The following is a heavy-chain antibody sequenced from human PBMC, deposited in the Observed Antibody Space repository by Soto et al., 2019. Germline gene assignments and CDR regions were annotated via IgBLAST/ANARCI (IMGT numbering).Heavy chain of an antibody. D-gene: IGHD5-12*01. J-gene: IGHJ6*02. CDR1: GFTFSIYA. CDR2: ISGSGGST. V-gene: IGHV3-23*01. CDR3: AKDLVASITVPSGGYGMDV. Sequence: EVQLLESGGGLEQPGGSLRLSCAASGFTFSIYAMTWVRQAPGKGLEWVSGISGSGGSTYYAESVNGRFTISRDNSKNTLYLQMNSLRAEDTAVYYCAKDLVASITVPSGGYGMDVWGQGTTVTVSS.